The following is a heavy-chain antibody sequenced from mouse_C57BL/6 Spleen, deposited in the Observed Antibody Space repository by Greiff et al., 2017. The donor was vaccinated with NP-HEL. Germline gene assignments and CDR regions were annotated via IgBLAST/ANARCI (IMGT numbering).Heavy chain of an antibody. CDR2: ISSGGSYT. Sequence: DVKLVESGGDLVKPGGSLKLSCAASGFTFSSYGMSWVRQTPDKRLEWVATISSGGSYTYYPDSVKGRFTISRDNAKNTLYLQMSSLKSEDTAMYYCARDYDYDQESYYYAMDYWGQGTSVTVSS. V-gene: IGHV5-6*02. D-gene: IGHD2-4*01. J-gene: IGHJ4*01. CDR1: GFTFSSYG. CDR3: ARDYDYDQESYYYAMDY.